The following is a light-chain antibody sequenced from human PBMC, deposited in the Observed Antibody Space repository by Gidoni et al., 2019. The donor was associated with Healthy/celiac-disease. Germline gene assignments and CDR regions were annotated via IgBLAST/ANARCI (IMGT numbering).Light chain of an antibody. CDR2: GAS. J-gene: IGKJ5*01. V-gene: IGKV3-15*01. Sequence: EIVMTQSPATLSVSPGERATLSCRASQSVSSNLAWYQQKPGQAPRLLIYGASTRATGIPARFSGSGSGNEFTLTISRLQSEDFAVYYCQQYNNWPGTFGQGTRLEIK. CDR3: QQYNNWPGT. CDR1: QSVSSN.